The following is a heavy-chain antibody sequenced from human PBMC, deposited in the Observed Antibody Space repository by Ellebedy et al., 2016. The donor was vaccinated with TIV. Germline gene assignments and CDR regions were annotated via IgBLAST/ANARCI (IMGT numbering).Heavy chain of an antibody. V-gene: IGHV2-70*12. CDR3: ANRRQWLAFDY. D-gene: IGHD6-19*01. J-gene: IGHJ4*02. Sequence: SGPTLVKPTQTLTLTCTFSGFSLSTRGMCVSWIRQPPGKALEWLARIDWDDDKYYITSLKTRLTISKDTSKNQVVLRMTNMDPVDTATYYCANRRQWLAFDYWGQGTLVTVSS. CDR1: GFSLSTRGMC. CDR2: IDWDDDK.